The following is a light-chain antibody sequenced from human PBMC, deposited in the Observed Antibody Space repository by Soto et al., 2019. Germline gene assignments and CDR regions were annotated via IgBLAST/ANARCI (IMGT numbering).Light chain of an antibody. CDR2: DVS. Sequence: QSALTQPASVSGSPGQSITISCTGTSSDVGGYNYVSWYQQHPGKAPKPMIYDVSNRPSGASNRFSGSKSGNTASLTISGLQAEDEADYYCSSYTSSSTLYVFGTGTKVTVL. V-gene: IGLV2-14*01. J-gene: IGLJ1*01. CDR3: SSYTSSSTLYV. CDR1: SSDVGGYNY.